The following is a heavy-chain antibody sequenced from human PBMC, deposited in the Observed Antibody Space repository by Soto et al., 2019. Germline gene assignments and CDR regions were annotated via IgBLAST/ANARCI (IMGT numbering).Heavy chain of an antibody. J-gene: IGHJ1*01. V-gene: IGHV1-18*01. CDR1: CYTFTNYG. D-gene: IGHD1-26*01. CDR2: ISAYGNT. Sequence: ASVKVSFKASCYTFTNYGINWVRQAPGQGLEWMGWISAYGNTNYAQNLQGRVTMTTDTSTTTAYMELRSLRSDDTAVFYCTRAAREFSGSYSIYWGQGTLVTVSS. CDR3: TRAAREFSGSYSIY.